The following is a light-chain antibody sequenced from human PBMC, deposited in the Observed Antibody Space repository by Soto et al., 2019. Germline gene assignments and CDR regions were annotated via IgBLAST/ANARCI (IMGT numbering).Light chain of an antibody. V-gene: IGKV1-12*01. CDR2: AAS. CDR1: QDIRSW. J-gene: IGKJ2*01. CDR3: QQANSFPRT. Sequence: DIQITHSPSSVSASVGDKVTITCRASQDIRSWLAWYQQKPGKAPKLLIYAASTLQSGVPSRFSGSGSGTDFTLTISSLQPEDFATYYCQQANSFPRTFGQGTKLEIK.